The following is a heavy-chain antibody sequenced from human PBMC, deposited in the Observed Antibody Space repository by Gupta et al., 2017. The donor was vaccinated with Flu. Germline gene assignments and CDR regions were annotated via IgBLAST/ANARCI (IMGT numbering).Heavy chain of an antibody. Sequence: AASAFPISSYGMHWVRQAPGKGLEWVAVISYDGSNKYYADSVKGRFTISRDNSKNTLYLQMNSLRAEDTAVYYCAKDGSPKGATNFDYWGQGTLVTVSS. J-gene: IGHJ4*02. D-gene: IGHD1-26*01. CDR2: ISYDGSNK. CDR1: AFPISSYG. V-gene: IGHV3-30*18. CDR3: AKDGSPKGATNFDY.